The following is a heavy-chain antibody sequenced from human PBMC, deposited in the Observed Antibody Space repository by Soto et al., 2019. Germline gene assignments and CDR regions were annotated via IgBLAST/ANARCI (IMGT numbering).Heavy chain of an antibody. CDR2: ISGSGGST. CDR1: GFTFSSYA. J-gene: IGHJ4*02. Sequence: GSLRLSCAASGFTFSSYAMSWVRQAPGKGLEWVSAISGSGGSTYHADSVKGRFTISRDNSKNTLYLQMNSLRAEDTAVYYCAKGSYCSGGSCYSAYFDDWGQGTLVTVSS. CDR3: AKGSYCSGGSCYSAYFDD. V-gene: IGHV3-23*01. D-gene: IGHD2-15*01.